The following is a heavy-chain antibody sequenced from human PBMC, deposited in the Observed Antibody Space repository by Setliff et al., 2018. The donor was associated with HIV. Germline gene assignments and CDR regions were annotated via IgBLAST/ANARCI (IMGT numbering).Heavy chain of an antibody. CDR2: IHYTGST. D-gene: IGHD3-22*01. V-gene: IGHV4-39*01. CDR1: GGAIRINDYY. CDR3: ARRWAADSTFDY. J-gene: IGHJ4*02. Sequence: PSETLSLTCTVSGGAIRINDYYWGWIRQPPGKGLEWLGSIHYTGSTYDNPSLKSRLTKSIDTSKNQFSMKLTSVTAADTAVYYCARRWAADSTFDYWGQGTQVTVSS.